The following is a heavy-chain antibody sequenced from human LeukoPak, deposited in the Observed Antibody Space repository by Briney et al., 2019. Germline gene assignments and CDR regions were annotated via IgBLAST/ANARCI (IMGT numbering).Heavy chain of an antibody. J-gene: IGHJ4*02. CDR2: ISYDGINQ. Sequence: PGRSLRLSCATSGFTFSIYATHWVRQAPGKGLEWVALISYDGINQYYADSVKGRFIISRDDSKNTLYLQLNSLRLEDTAVYYCTLTTFGVVYYFDYWGQGTLVTVSS. CDR1: GFTFSIYA. V-gene: IGHV3-30*04. CDR3: TLTTFGVVYYFDY. D-gene: IGHD1/OR15-1a*01.